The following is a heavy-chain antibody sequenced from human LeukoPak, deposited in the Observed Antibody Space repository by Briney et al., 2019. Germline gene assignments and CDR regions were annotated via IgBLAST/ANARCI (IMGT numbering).Heavy chain of an antibody. Sequence: TGGSLRLSCAASAFSLNAYNMNWVRQAPGKGLEWVSSISYTGTYIYYADSVKGRFTISRDNAQNSLYLQMNSLRAEDTAIYYCVRDRGTYRPIDYWGQGTLVTVSS. J-gene: IGHJ4*02. D-gene: IGHD1-26*01. V-gene: IGHV3-21*04. CDR1: AFSLNAYN. CDR3: VRDRGTYRPIDY. CDR2: ISYTGTYI.